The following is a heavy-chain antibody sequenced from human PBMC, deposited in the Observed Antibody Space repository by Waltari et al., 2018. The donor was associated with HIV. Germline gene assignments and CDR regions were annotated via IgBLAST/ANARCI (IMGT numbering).Heavy chain of an antibody. CDR3: AKDRRGYLARGVFPEY. V-gene: IGHV3-23*01. CDR1: GFTFGSHA. Sequence: VQLLESGGDLVQPGGSPRLSCVASGFTFGSHAMTWVRQAPGKGLELVSVISDSGYNTYYADSVKGRFTNSRDNSKNTLYLQMNSLRAEDTAIYYCAKDRRGYLARGVFPEYWGQGTLVTVSS. D-gene: IGHD3-10*01. J-gene: IGHJ4*02. CDR2: ISDSGYNT.